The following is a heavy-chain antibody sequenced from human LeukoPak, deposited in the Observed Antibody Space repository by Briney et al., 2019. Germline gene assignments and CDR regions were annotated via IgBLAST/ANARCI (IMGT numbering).Heavy chain of an antibody. Sequence: GGSLRLSCAASGFTFSTNYMSWVRQAPGKGLEWVSVFYRGGIPYYADSVKRRFTISRDNSTNTLYLQMNSLRDEDTALYYCARDQDSGSFLFDYWGQGALVTVSS. J-gene: IGHJ4*02. CDR3: ARDQDSGSFLFDY. CDR1: GFTFSTNY. D-gene: IGHD1-26*01. CDR2: FYRGGIP. V-gene: IGHV3-53*01.